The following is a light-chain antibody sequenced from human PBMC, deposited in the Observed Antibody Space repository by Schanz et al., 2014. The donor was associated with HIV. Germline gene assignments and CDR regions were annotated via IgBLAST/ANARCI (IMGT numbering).Light chain of an antibody. Sequence: QSVLAQPPSASGTPGQRVVISCSGSGSNIGSNFVYWFQQFPGTAPRLLIYKNNQRPSGVPDRFSGSKSGTSASLAISGLRSDDEADYYCAAWDDSLRGVFGGGTKLTVL. J-gene: IGLJ3*02. CDR1: GSNIGSNF. V-gene: IGLV1-47*01. CDR3: AAWDDSLRGV. CDR2: KNN.